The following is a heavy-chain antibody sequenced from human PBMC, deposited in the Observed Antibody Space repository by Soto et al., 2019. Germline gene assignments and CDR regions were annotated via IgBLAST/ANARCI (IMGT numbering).Heavy chain of an antibody. Sequence: SVKVSCKASGGTFSSYAISWVRQAPGQGLEWMGGIIPIFDTANYAQKFQGRVTITADKSTSTAYMELSSLRSEDTAVYYCARGYYDSSGYYGLYFDYWGQGTLVTVSS. CDR2: IIPIFDTA. D-gene: IGHD3-22*01. CDR3: ARGYYDSSGYYGLYFDY. CDR1: GGTFSSYA. V-gene: IGHV1-69*06. J-gene: IGHJ4*02.